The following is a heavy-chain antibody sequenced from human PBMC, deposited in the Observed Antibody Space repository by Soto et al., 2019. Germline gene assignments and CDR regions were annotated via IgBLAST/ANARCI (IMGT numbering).Heavy chain of an antibody. Sequence: SETPSLTCTVSGGSISSGGYYWSWIRQHPGKGLEWIGYIYYSGSTYYNPSLKSRVTISVDTSKNQFSLKLSSVTAADTAVYYCARFDTPGHGSPIDPWGKGTLVTVSS. V-gene: IGHV4-31*03. CDR1: GGSISSGGYY. CDR2: IYYSGST. D-gene: IGHD3-10*01. J-gene: IGHJ5*02. CDR3: ARFDTPGHGSPIDP.